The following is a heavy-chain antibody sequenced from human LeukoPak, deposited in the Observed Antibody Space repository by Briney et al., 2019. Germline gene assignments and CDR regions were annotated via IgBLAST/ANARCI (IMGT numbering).Heavy chain of an antibody. D-gene: IGHD4-17*01. CDR1: GYTFTSYD. J-gene: IGHJ3*02. CDR3: ARALDYGERASAFDI. Sequence: GASVKVSCKASGYTFTSYDISWVRQAPGQGLEWMGGTIPIFGTANYAQKFQGRVTITADESTSTAYMELSSLRSEDTAVYYCARALDYGERASAFDIWGQGTMVTVSS. V-gene: IGHV1-69*13. CDR2: TIPIFGTA.